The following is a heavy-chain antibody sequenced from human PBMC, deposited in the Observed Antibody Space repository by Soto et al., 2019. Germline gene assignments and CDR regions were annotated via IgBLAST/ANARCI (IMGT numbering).Heavy chain of an antibody. CDR3: ARDKITGLFDY. Sequence: QVQLQQWGAGLLKPSETLSLTCAVYGGSFSAYDWTWIRQPPGTGLERIGEINHSGSTNYNPSLKSRVTISVDTSKNQFSLKLTSVTAAGTAVYYCARDKITGLFDYWGQGTLVTVSS. CDR1: GGSFSAYD. J-gene: IGHJ4*02. D-gene: IGHD2-8*02. CDR2: INHSGST. V-gene: IGHV4-34*01.